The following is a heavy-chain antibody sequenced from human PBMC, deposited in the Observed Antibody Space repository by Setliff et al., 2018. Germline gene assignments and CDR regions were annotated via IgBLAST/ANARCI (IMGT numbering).Heavy chain of an antibody. D-gene: IGHD3-10*01. J-gene: IGHJ5*02. CDR2: IYYSGST. CDR1: GYSISSGYY. CDR3: ALNPSWFGELFAWFDP. V-gene: IGHV4-38-2*01. Sequence: PSETLSLTCAVSGYSISSGYYWGWIRQPPGKGLEWVGSIYYSGSTYYNPSLKSRVTISVDTSKNQFSLKLSSVTAADTAVYYCALNPSWFGELFAWFDPWGQGTLVTVSS.